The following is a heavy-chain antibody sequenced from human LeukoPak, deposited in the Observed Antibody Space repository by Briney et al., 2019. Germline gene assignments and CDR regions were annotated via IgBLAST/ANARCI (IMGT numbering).Heavy chain of an antibody. D-gene: IGHD3-9*01. CDR1: GFTFSDYY. CDR2: ISSSGSSI. Sequence: GGSLRLSCAASGFTFSDYYMSWIRQAPGKGLEWVSDISSSGSSIYYADSVKGRFTISRDNAKNSLYLQMNRLSAEDTAVYYCARGPTTTYFDWEFDYWGQGTLVTVSS. CDR3: ARGPTTTYFDWEFDY. J-gene: IGHJ4*02. V-gene: IGHV3-11*01.